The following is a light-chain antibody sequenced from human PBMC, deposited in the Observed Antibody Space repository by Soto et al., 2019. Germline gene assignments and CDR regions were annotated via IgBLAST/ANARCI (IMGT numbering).Light chain of an antibody. CDR1: QSVSSSY. J-gene: IGKJ1*01. CDR3: QQYGSYHRT. Sequence: EIVLTQSPGTLSLSPGERATLSCRACQSVSSSYLAWYQQTPGQAPRLLIYGASSRATGIPDRFSGSGSGTDFTLTISRLEPGDFAVYYCQQYGSYHRTFGQGTKV. CDR2: GAS. V-gene: IGKV3-20*01.